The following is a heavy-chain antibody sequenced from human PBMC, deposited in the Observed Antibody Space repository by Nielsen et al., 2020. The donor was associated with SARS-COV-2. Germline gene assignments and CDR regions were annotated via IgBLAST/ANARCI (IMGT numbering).Heavy chain of an antibody. Sequence: ASVKVSCKASGYTFTSNGITWVRQAPGQGLEWMGWISPSNGNTKYAQRLQGRVTMTTDTSTSTAYMELRSLRSDDTAVYYCARDCSGGPCYATYWGQGTLVTVSS. CDR2: ISPSNGNT. J-gene: IGHJ4*02. CDR1: GYTFTSNG. V-gene: IGHV1-18*04. CDR3: ARDCSGGPCYATY. D-gene: IGHD2-15*01.